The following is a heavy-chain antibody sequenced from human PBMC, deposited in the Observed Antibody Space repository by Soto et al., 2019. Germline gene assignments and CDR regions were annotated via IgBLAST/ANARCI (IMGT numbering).Heavy chain of an antibody. CDR2: IYYSGIT. Sequence: SETLSLTXTVSGGSIGSGGYYWSWIRQHPGKGLEWIGYIYYSGITYYNPSLKSRVTISVDTSKNQFSLKLSSVTAADTAVYYCARSPGYYFDYWGQGTLVTVSS. CDR3: ARSPGYYFDY. V-gene: IGHV4-31*02. J-gene: IGHJ4*02. CDR1: GGSIGSGGYY.